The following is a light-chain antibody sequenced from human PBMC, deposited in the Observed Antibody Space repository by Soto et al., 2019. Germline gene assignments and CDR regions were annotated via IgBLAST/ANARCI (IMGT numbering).Light chain of an antibody. CDR2: GAS. V-gene: IGKV3-15*01. CDR3: QQSYSSWAT. CDR1: QSVSSN. J-gene: IGKJ4*01. Sequence: EIVMTQSPATLSVSPGERATLSCRASQSVSSNLAWYQQKPGQAPRLLIYGASTRATGIPARFSGSGSGTDFTLTISSLQPEDSASYCCQQSYSSWATFGGGTKVEIQ.